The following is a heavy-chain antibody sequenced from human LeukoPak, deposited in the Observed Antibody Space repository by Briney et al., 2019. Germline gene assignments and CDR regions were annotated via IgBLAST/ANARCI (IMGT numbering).Heavy chain of an antibody. Sequence: TGGSLRLSCATSGFPFSDFSMSWVRQAPGKGLEWISTTNSGGTSTYYAESVKGRFTISRDNSKNTLYLQMNSLRADDTAVYYCAKNFGGSYGWTFDYWGQGTLVTVSS. J-gene: IGHJ4*02. CDR2: TNSGGTST. D-gene: IGHD3-10*01. CDR1: GFPFSDFS. V-gene: IGHV3-23*01. CDR3: AKNFGGSYGWTFDY.